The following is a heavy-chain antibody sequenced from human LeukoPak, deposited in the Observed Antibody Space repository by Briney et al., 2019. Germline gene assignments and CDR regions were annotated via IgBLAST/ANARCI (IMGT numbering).Heavy chain of an antibody. V-gene: IGHV4-39*07. CDR2: LYYSGST. D-gene: IGHD6-13*01. CDR3: ARDREIKKYSSSWYGAFDI. J-gene: IGHJ3*02. CDR1: GGSISSSRYY. Sequence: SETLSLTCTVSGGSISSSRYYWGWIRQPPGKGLEWIGTLYYSGSTNYNPSLKSRVTISVDTSKNQFSLKLSSVTAADTAVYYCARDREIKKYSSSWYGAFDIWGQGTMVTVSS.